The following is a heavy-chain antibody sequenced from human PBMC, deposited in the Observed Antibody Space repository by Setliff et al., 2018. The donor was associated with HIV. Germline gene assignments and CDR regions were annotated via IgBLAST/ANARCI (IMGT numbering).Heavy chain of an antibody. CDR2: IYYSGST. V-gene: IGHV4-31*03. CDR1: GDSISGAGFY. J-gene: IGHJ3*01. CDR3: ARVQMAYAAFDV. D-gene: IGHD4-17*01. Sequence: PSETLSLTCTVSGDSISGAGFYWTWIRQLPGKGLEWIGSIYYSGSTYYNPSLKSRVTISLGTSRWQFSLTLNSVSAADTAVYFCARVQMAYAAFDVWGQGTMVTVSS.